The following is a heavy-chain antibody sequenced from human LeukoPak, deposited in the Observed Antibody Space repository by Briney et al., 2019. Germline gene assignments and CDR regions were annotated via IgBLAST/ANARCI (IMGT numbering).Heavy chain of an antibody. CDR1: GYTFTSYG. CDR2: ISAYNGNT. V-gene: IGHV1-18*01. CDR3: ARDRGCSSTSCHFNWFDP. J-gene: IGHJ5*02. D-gene: IGHD2-2*01. Sequence: GASVKVSCKASGYTFTSYGISWVRQAPGQGLEWMGWISAYNGNTNYAQKLQGRVTMTTDTSTSTAYMELRSLRSDDTAVYYCARDRGCSSTSCHFNWFDPWGQGTLVTVSS.